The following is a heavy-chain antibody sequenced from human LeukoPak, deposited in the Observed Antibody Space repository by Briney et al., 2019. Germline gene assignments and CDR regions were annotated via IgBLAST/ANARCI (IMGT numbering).Heavy chain of an antibody. CDR3: ATGLWFGDHTNWFDP. D-gene: IGHD3-10*01. CDR2: FDPEDGET. V-gene: IGHV1-24*01. CDR1: GYTLTELS. Sequence: ASVKVSCKVSGYTLTELSMHWVRQAPGEGLEWMGGFDPEDGETIYAQKFQGRVTMTEDTSTDTAYMELSSLRSEDTAVYYCATGLWFGDHTNWFDPWGQGTLVTVSS. J-gene: IGHJ5*02.